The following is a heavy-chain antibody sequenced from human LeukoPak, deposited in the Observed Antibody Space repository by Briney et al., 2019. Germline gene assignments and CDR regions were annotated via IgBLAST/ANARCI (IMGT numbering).Heavy chain of an antibody. CDR1: GFTLSDYY. Sequence: GSLRLSCAASGFTLSDYYMSWIRQAPGKGLEWIGYIYYSGSTNHNPSLKSRVTISVDTSKNQFSLKLSSVTAADTAVYYCARRTYSSGWYVDYWGQGTLVTVSS. D-gene: IGHD6-19*01. CDR3: ARRTYSSGWYVDY. CDR2: IYYSGST. V-gene: IGHV4-59*08. J-gene: IGHJ4*02.